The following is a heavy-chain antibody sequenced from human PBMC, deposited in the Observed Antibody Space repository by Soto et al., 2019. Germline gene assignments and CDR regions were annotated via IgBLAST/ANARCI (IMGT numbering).Heavy chain of an antibody. J-gene: IGHJ4*02. CDR1: GYTFTGYY. Sequence: ASVKVSCKASGYTFTGYYMHWVRQAPGQGLEWMGWINPNSGGTNYAQKFQGWVTMTRDTSISTAYMELSRLRSDDTAVYYCXXGHGPXGGDYYYAMDDWGQGTLVTVSS. CDR2: INPNSGGT. D-gene: IGHD2-21*02. V-gene: IGHV1-2*04. CDR3: XXGHGPXGGDYYYAMDD.